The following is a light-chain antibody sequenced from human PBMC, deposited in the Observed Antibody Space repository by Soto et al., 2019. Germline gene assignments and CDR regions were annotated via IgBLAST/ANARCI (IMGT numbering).Light chain of an antibody. Sequence: DIQMTQSPSSLSASVGDRVTITCRASQSVSTYLNWYQQKPGKAPKLLIYAASSLHSGVPSWFSGSGSGTDLTLTISSLQPEDFATYYCQQSYSTLTFGPGTKVVIK. CDR3: QQSYSTLT. CDR2: AAS. V-gene: IGKV1-39*01. CDR1: QSVSTY. J-gene: IGKJ3*01.